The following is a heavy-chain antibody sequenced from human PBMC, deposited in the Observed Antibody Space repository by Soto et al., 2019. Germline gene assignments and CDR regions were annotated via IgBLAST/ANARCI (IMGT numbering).Heavy chain of an antibody. J-gene: IGHJ4*02. D-gene: IGHD5-12*01. CDR3: ARERGVATIGSYYDY. CDR1: GFTFSSYS. Sequence: ASVKVSCAASGFTFSSYSMNWVRKAPGKGLEWVSSISSSSSYIYYADSVKGRFTISRDNAKNSLYLQMNSLRAEDTAVYYCARERGVATIGSYYDYWGQGTLVTVSS. CDR2: ISSSSSYI. V-gene: IGHV3-21*01.